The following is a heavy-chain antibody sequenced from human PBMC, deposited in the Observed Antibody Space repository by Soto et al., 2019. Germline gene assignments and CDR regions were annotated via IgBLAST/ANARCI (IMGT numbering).Heavy chain of an antibody. V-gene: IGHV3-21*06. Sequence: GGSLRLSCAASGFMFSAYTMNWVRQAPGKGLEWLSSISDDSSYIDYADSLRGRFTVSRDNAGNSLYLQIDSLGVEDTAVYYCATPYYFNHWGPGTLVTVYS. D-gene: IGHD3-16*01. CDR2: ISDDSSYI. CDR1: GFMFSAYT. CDR3: ATPYYFNH. J-gene: IGHJ1*01.